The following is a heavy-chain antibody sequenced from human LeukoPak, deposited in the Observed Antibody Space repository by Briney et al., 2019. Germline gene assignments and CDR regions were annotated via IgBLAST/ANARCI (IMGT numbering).Heavy chain of an antibody. V-gene: IGHV1-2*02. CDR2: INSNTGGT. CDR3: ARADPVGY. Sequence: GASVKVSCKPSGDTFTGSFMHWVRQAPGQGLEWMGWINSNTGGTKFAQKFQGRVTMTRDTSISTAYMELSSLRSDDTAVYYCARADPVGYWGQGTQVTVSS. J-gene: IGHJ4*02. CDR1: GDTFTGSF.